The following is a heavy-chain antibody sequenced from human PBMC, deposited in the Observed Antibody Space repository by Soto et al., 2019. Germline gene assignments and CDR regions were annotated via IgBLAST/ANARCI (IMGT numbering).Heavy chain of an antibody. J-gene: IGHJ4*02. CDR2: INHSGST. V-gene: IGHV4-34*01. CDR1: GGSFSGYY. CDR3: GRGLGLLVRGFISRY. Sequence: QVQLQQWGAGLLKPSETLSPTCAVSGGSFSGYYWSWIRQPPGKRLEWIGEINHSGSTNYNPSLKSRVTIAAATPKNQFSLQLSSVTAADTAVYYCGRGLGLLVRGFISRYWGQGTLVTVSS. D-gene: IGHD3-10*01.